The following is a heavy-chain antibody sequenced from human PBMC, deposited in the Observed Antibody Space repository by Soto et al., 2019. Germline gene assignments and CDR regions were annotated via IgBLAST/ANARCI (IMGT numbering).Heavy chain of an antibody. D-gene: IGHD6-19*01. CDR1: GFTFSSYW. J-gene: IGHJ4*02. V-gene: IGHV3-74*01. Sequence: EVQLVESGGGLVQPGGSLRLSCAASGFTFSSYWMHWVRQAPGKGLMWVSRIHRDGSTTSYADSVKGRFTISRDNAKNTLYLQMNSLRAEDTAVYYCARDEDSSGWYYFDYWGQGTLVTVSS. CDR3: ARDEDSSGWYYFDY. CDR2: IHRDGSTT.